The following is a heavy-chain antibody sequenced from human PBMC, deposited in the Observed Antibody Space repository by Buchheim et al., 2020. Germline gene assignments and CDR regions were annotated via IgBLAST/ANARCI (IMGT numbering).Heavy chain of an antibody. D-gene: IGHD2-2*01. CDR3: ARDLSPRSTSCHMDV. V-gene: IGHV3-11*05. Sequence: VQLLESGGGLVQPGGSLRLSCAASGFTFSDYYMSWIRQAPGKGLEWVSYISSSSSYTNYADSVKGRFPISRDNPQNSLYLQMNSLRAEDTAVYYCARDLSPRSTSCHMDVWGKGTT. CDR1: GFTFSDYY. CDR2: ISSSSSYT. J-gene: IGHJ6*03.